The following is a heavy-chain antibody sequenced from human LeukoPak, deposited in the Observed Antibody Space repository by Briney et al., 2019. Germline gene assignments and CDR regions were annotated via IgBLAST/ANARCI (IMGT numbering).Heavy chain of an antibody. D-gene: IGHD6-19*01. CDR2: ISASGGST. CDR3: AKDIGSGWSFDY. J-gene: IGHJ4*02. Sequence: GGSLRLSCAASGFTFSSYAMSWVRQAPGKGLEWVSSISASGGSTYYADSVRGRFTISRDNSKNSLYLQMNSLRTGDTALYYCAKDIGSGWSFDYWGQGTLVTVSS. CDR1: GFTFSSYA. V-gene: IGHV3-23*01.